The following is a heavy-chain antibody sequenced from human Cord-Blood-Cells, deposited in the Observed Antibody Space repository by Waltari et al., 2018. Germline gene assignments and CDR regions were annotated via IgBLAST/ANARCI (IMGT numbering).Heavy chain of an antibody. CDR3: ARRREDKISNIAARLDY. V-gene: IGHV1-18*04. CDR1: GYTFTSYG. D-gene: IGHD6-6*01. CDR2: ISAYNGNT. Sequence: QVQLVQSGAEVKKPGASVKVSCKASGYTFTSYGISWVRQAPGQGLEWMGWISAYNGNTNYEQKLQGRVTMTTDTSTSTAYMELRSLRSDDTAVYYCARRREDKISNIAARLDYWGQGTLVTVSS. J-gene: IGHJ4*02.